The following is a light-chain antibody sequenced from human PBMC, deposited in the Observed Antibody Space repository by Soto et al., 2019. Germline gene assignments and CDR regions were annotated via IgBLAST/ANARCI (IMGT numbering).Light chain of an antibody. CDR3: QQYDNLPFT. Sequence: DIQMTQSPSSLSASVGDRVTITCQASQDISNYLNWYQQKPGKAPKLLIYDASNLETCVPSRFSGSGSGTDFTFTISSLQHEGIATYYCQQYDNLPFTFGGGTKVEIK. J-gene: IGKJ4*01. CDR1: QDISNY. CDR2: DAS. V-gene: IGKV1-33*01.